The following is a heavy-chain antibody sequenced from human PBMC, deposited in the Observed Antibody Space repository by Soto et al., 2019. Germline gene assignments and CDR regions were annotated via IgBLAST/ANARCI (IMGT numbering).Heavy chain of an antibody. V-gene: IGHV4-39*01. J-gene: IGHJ4*02. CDR3: ARPLATQTVAGFHF. CDR2: IPHSGNT. D-gene: IGHD6-19*01. Sequence: QLHLQESGPRLVRPSETLSLTCTVSGDSINSGRYYWGWIRQPPGKGLEWIGSIPHSGNTYYNPSLKSRVAMSIDTSKNQFSLELRSVTAADTAVYYCARPLATQTVAGFHFWGRGTLVTVSS. CDR1: GDSINSGRYY.